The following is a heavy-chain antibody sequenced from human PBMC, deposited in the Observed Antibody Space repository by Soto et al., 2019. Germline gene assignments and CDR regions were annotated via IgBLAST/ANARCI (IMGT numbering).Heavy chain of an antibody. CDR3: ARERYSGYDSAHWYFDY. CDR1: GFTFSDYY. V-gene: IGHV3-11*06. D-gene: IGHD5-12*01. J-gene: IGHJ4*02. Sequence: GGSLRLSCAASGFTFSDYYMSWIRQAPGKGLEWVSYISSSSSYTNYADSVKGRFTISRDNAKNSLYLQMNSLRAEDTAVYYCARERYSGYDSAHWYFDYWGQGTLVTVSS. CDR2: ISSSSSYT.